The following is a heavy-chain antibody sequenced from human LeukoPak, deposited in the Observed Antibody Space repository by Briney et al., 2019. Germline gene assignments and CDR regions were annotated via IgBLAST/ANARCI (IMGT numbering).Heavy chain of an antibody. D-gene: IGHD2-15*01. CDR2: IYHSGST. CDR1: GYSISSGYY. Sequence: SETLSLTCTVSGYSISSGYYWGWIRQPPGKGLEWIGSIYHSGSTYYNPSLKSRVTISVDTSKNQFSLKLSSVTAADTAVYYCARGGPYCSGGSCFFGAWGQGTLVTVSS. J-gene: IGHJ5*02. CDR3: ARGGPYCSGGSCFFGA. V-gene: IGHV4-38-2*02.